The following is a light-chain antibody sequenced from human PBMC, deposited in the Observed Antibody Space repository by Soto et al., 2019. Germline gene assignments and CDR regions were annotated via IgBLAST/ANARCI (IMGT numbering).Light chain of an antibody. Sequence: EIVMTQSPATLSVSPGERASLCCSASQSVSSNSLAWYQQKPGQAPRLLIFGASSRATGIPDRFSGSGSGSGTDFTLIISRLEPEDFAVYYCQQYISTPWTFGQGTKVDIK. J-gene: IGKJ1*01. CDR3: QQYISTPWT. CDR1: QSVSSNS. V-gene: IGKV3-20*01. CDR2: GAS.